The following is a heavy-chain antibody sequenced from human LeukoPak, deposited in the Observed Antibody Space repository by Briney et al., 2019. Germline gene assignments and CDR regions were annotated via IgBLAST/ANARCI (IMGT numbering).Heavy chain of an antibody. J-gene: IGHJ3*02. Sequence: GASVKVSCKASGYTFTSYGISWVRQAPGQGLEWMGWINTNTGNPTYAQGFTGRFVFSLDTSVSTAYLQISSLKAEDTAVYYCAREVANSGWHDAFDIWGQGTMVTVSS. CDR3: AREVANSGWHDAFDI. CDR2: INTNTGNP. CDR1: GYTFTSYG. V-gene: IGHV7-4-1*02. D-gene: IGHD6-19*01.